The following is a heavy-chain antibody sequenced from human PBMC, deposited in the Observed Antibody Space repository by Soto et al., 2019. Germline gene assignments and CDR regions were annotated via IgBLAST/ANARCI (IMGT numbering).Heavy chain of an antibody. CDR2: VSDSGST. Sequence: QVQLQESGPGLVKPSETLSLTCTVSGGSLNSDYWSWIRQPPGKGLEWIGYVSDSGSTNYNPSLKSRVTISFDTSKNQFSLKLSSVTAADTAVYYCARIRGWYTHDYWGQGTLVTVSS. CDR1: GGSLNSDY. D-gene: IGHD6-19*01. V-gene: IGHV4-59*01. CDR3: ARIRGWYTHDY. J-gene: IGHJ4*02.